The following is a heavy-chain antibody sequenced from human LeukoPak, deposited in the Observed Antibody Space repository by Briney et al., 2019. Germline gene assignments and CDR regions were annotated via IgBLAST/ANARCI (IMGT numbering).Heavy chain of an antibody. Sequence: SETLSLICTVSGGSIRSYYWSWIRQPPGKGLGWIGYLYYSGSTNYNPSLKSRVTISVDTSKNQFSLKLSSVTAADTAVYYCTSGSYSFYYMDVWGKGTTVTVSS. CDR2: LYYSGST. CDR1: GGSIRSYY. V-gene: IGHV4-59*01. J-gene: IGHJ6*03. D-gene: IGHD1-26*01. CDR3: TSGSYSFYYMDV.